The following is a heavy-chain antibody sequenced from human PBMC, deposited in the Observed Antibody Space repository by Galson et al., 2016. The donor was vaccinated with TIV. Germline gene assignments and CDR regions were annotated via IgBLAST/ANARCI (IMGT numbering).Heavy chain of an antibody. D-gene: IGHD6-19*01. Sequence: LRLSCAASGFTFTSYSINWVRQTPGKGLEWVSYITSSSSTIYYAESVRGRFTISRDNSKNTVYVQMNSLRAEDTAVYYCAKNPAGYSSGWYWVDYWGQGTLVTVSS. CDR2: ITSSSSTI. CDR1: GFTFTSYS. V-gene: IGHV3-48*04. J-gene: IGHJ4*02. CDR3: AKNPAGYSSGWYWVDY.